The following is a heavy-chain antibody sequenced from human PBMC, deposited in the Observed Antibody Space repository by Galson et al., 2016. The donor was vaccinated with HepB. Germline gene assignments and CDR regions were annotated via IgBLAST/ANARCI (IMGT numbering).Heavy chain of an antibody. CDR3: AREKESSSWYNFDY. CDR2: IWYDGSNK. V-gene: IGHV3-33*01. CDR1: GFTFSSYG. J-gene: IGHJ4*02. Sequence: SLRLSCAASGFTFSSYGMHWVRQAPGKGLEWVAVIWYDGSNKYYADSVEGRFTISRDNSKNTLFLQMNSLRAEDTAVYYWAREKESSSWYNFDYWGQGTLVTVSS. D-gene: IGHD6-13*01.